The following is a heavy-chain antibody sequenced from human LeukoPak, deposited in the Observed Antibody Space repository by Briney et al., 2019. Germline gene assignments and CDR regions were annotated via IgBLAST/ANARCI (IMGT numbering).Heavy chain of an antibody. CDR3: ARDSVATVGAIDY. V-gene: IGHV3-48*01. CDR2: ISSSSSTI. CDR1: GFTFSSYS. J-gene: IGHJ4*02. Sequence: GGSLRLSCAASGFTFSSYSMNWVRQAPGKGLEWVSYISSSSSTIYYADSVKGRFTISRDNAKNSLYLQMNSLRAEDTAVYYCARDSVATVGAIDYWGQGTLVTVSS. D-gene: IGHD1-26*01.